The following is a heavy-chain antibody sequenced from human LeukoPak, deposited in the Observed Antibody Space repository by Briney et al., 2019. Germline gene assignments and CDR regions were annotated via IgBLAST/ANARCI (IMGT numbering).Heavy chain of an antibody. J-gene: IGHJ5*02. CDR2: IYYSGST. CDR3: AVLTLWFGELSNHWFDP. CDR1: GFTFSSYE. V-gene: IGHV4-59*05. Sequence: GSLRLSCAASGFTFSSYEMNWVRQAPGKGLEWIGSIYYSGSTYYNPSLKSRVTISVDTSKNQFSLKLSSVTAADTAVYYCAVLTLWFGELSNHWFDPWGQGTLVTVSS. D-gene: IGHD3-10*01.